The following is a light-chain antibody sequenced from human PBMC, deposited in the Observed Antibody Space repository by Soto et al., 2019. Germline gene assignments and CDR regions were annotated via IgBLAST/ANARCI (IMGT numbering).Light chain of an antibody. Sequence: DIHMTQSPSPLSASVGDRITITCRASQSIRGSLAWCQHPPGNATKLLIYDASTLESGVPSRFSGFGSGKEFTLSISGLQPDDFGTYYCKQYYMGWTLGQGTKVDI. V-gene: IGKV1-5*01. CDR2: DAS. J-gene: IGKJ1*01. CDR3: KQYYMGWT. CDR1: QSIRGS.